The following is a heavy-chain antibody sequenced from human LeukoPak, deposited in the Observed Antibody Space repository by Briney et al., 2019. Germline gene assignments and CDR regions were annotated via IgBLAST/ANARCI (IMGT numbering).Heavy chain of an antibody. CDR1: SGSMSSGDYY. Sequence: SETLSLTCTVSSGSMSSGDYYWSSIRQPPGKGLGWIGYIYYSGSTYYNPALKSRFTKTLDTSKNQFSLKLSSVTAADTAVDYCARDLGPGGMDGWGQGTTVTVSS. CDR2: IYYSGST. CDR3: ARDLGPGGMDG. J-gene: IGHJ6*02. V-gene: IGHV4-30-4*01. D-gene: IGHD3-16*01.